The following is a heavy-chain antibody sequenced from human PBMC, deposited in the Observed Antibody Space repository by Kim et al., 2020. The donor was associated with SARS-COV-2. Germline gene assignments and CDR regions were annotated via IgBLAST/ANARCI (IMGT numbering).Heavy chain of an antibody. D-gene: IGHD6-13*01. CDR1: GGSFSGYY. Sequence: SETLSLTCAVYGGSFSGYYWSWNRQPPGKGLEWIGEINHSGSTNYNPSLKSRVTLSVDTSKNQFSLKLSSVTAADTAVYYCARGPGYSSSWYGARNWFDP. CDR3: ARGPGYSSSWYGARNWFDP. CDR2: INHSGST. V-gene: IGHV4-34*01. J-gene: IGHJ5*02.